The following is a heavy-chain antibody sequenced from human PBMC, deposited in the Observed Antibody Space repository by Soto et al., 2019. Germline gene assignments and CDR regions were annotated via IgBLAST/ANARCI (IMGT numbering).Heavy chain of an antibody. CDR1: GGSISSYY. J-gene: IGHJ4*02. V-gene: IGHV4-59*01. CDR2: IFYSGST. Sequence: QVQLQESGPGLVKPSETLSLTCTVSGGSISSYYWSWIRQPPGKGLEWIGYIFYSGSTNYNPSLKSRVTISVDTSKKRFSLNLSSVTAADTAVYYCARTTIAVAVLFDYWGQGTLVTVSS. CDR3: ARTTIAVAVLFDY. D-gene: IGHD6-19*01.